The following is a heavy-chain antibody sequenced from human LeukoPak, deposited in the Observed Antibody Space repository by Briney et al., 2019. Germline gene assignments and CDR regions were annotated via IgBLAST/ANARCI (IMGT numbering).Heavy chain of an antibody. J-gene: IGHJ6*03. CDR2: IYYTGST. D-gene: IGHD5/OR15-5a*01. V-gene: IGHV4-59*12. CDR1: GGSIRSYY. Sequence: SETLSLTCTVPGGSIRSYYWSWIRQPPGKGLEWIGYIYYTGSTNYNPSLKSRVTISVDTSKNQFSLKLSSVTAADTAVYYCARVVFQYYMDVWGKGTTVTVSS. CDR3: ARVVFQYYMDV.